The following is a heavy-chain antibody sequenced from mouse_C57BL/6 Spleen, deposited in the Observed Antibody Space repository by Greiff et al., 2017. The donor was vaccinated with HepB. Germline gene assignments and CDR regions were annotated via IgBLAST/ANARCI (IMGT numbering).Heavy chain of an antibody. V-gene: IGHV3-6*01. CDR3: AREGGFRFDY. J-gene: IGHJ2*01. CDR1: GYSITSGYY. CDR2: ISYDGSN. Sequence: EVQLQESGPGLVKPSQSLSLTCSVTGYSITSGYYWNWIRQFPGNKLEWMGYISYDGSNNYNPSLKNRISITRDTSKNQFFLKLNSVTTEDTATYYCAREGGFRFDYWGQGTTLTVSS. D-gene: IGHD1-1*02.